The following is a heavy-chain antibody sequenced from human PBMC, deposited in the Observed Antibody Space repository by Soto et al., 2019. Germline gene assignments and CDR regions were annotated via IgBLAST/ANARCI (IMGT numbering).Heavy chain of an antibody. D-gene: IGHD3-16*01. Sequence: QVQLQQWGAGLLKPSETLSLTCAVYGGSFSGYYWSWIRQPPGKGLEWIGEINHSGSTNYNPSLKSRVTISVDTSKNQFSLKLSSETAADTAVYYCARAWGGVPDYWGQGTLVTVSS. CDR1: GGSFSGYY. J-gene: IGHJ4*02. CDR3: ARAWGGVPDY. V-gene: IGHV4-34*01. CDR2: INHSGST.